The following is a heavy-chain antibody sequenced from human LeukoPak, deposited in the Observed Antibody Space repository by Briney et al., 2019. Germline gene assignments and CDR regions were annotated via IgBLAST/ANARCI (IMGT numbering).Heavy chain of an antibody. CDR1: GFTFSSYW. V-gene: IGHV3-7*05. D-gene: IGHD4-17*01. Sequence: PGGSLRLSCAASGFTFSSYWMSWVRQAPGKGLEWVANIKQDGSEKFYVDSVKGRFTISRDNAKNSLYLQMNSLRAEDTAVYYCARNGVENWFDPWGQGTLVTVSS. J-gene: IGHJ5*02. CDR2: IKQDGSEK. CDR3: ARNGVENWFDP.